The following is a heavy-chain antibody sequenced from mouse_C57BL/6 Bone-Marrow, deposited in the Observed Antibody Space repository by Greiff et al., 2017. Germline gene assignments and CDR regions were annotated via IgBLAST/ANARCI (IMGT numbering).Heavy chain of an antibody. CDR2: ISDGGSYT. CDR3: ARDGVAY. J-gene: IGHJ3*01. Sequence: EVKVVESGGGLVKPGGSLKLSCAASGFTFSSYAMSWVRQTPEKRLEWVATISDGGSYTYYPDNVKGRFTISRDNAKNNLYLQMNHLKSEDTAMYYCARDGVAYWGQGTLVTVSA. CDR1: GFTFSSYA. V-gene: IGHV5-4*01.